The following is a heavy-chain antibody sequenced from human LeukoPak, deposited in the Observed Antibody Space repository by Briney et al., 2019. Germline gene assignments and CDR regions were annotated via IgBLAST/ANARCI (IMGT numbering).Heavy chain of an antibody. Sequence: SETLSLTCTVSGGSISSYYWSWIRQPPGKGLEWIGYIYYSGSTNYNPSLKSRVAISVDTSKNQFSLKLSSVTAADTAVYYCARDGPFVVPAVSWGQGTLVTVSS. CDR2: IYYSGST. CDR3: ARDGPFVVPAVS. D-gene: IGHD2-2*01. J-gene: IGHJ5*02. CDR1: GGSISSYY. V-gene: IGHV4-59*12.